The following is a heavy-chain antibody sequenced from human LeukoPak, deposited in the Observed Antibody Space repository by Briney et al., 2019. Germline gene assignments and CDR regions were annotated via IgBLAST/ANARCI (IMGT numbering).Heavy chain of an antibody. CDR3: TRKLRLDEH. D-gene: IGHD1-7*01. CDR2: IDPESGYT. Sequence: ASVKVSCKASGYTFITSDINWVRQASGQGLEWMGYIDPESGYTTYAQKFQGRVTMTRDTSTGTAYMELSSLTPDDTAIYYCTRKLRLDEHWGQGTLVAVSS. J-gene: IGHJ4*02. V-gene: IGHV1-8*01. CDR1: GYTFITSD.